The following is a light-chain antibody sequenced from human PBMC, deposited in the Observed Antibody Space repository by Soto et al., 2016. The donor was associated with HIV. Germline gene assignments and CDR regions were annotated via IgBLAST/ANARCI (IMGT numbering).Light chain of an antibody. Sequence: DIQLTQSPSFLSASVGDRVTTTCRASQGISSFLAWYQQKPGKAPKVLIYGGATLQSGVPSRFSGTGYGTEFTLTISSLQPEDFATYYCQQLNSYPLTFGPGTKVDIK. V-gene: IGKV1-9*01. CDR3: QQLNSYPLT. J-gene: IGKJ3*01. CDR2: GGA. CDR1: QGISSF.